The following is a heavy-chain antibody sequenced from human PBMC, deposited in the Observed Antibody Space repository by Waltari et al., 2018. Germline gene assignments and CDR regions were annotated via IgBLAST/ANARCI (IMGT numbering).Heavy chain of an antibody. CDR1: GGTFSSYA. J-gene: IGHJ6*02. Sequence: QVQLVQSGAEVKKPGSSVKVSCKASGGTFSSYAISWVRQAPGQGLEWMGRIIPIFGTANYAQKFQGRVTITADKSTSTAYMELSSLRSEDTAVYYCARDRGGSGSYRSGYYYGMDVWGQGTTVTVSS. CDR2: IIPIFGTA. CDR3: ARDRGGSGSYRSGYYYGMDV. D-gene: IGHD3-10*01. V-gene: IGHV1-69*08.